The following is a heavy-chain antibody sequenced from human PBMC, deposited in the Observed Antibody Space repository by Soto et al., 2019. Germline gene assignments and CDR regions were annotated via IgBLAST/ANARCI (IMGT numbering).Heavy chain of an antibody. D-gene: IGHD3-22*01. CDR2: ISYDGSNK. Sequence: GGSLRLSCAASGFTFSSYGMHWVRQAPGKGLEWVAVISYDGSNKYYADSVKGRFTISRDNSKNTLYLQMNSLRAEDTAVYYCAKDRSGYPFEYWGQGTLVTVTP. J-gene: IGHJ4*02. V-gene: IGHV3-30*18. CDR3: AKDRSGYPFEY. CDR1: GFTFSSYG.